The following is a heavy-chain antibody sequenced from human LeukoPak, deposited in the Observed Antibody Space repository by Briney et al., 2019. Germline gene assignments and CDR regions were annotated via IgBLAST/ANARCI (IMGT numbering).Heavy chain of an antibody. V-gene: IGHV4-59*02. J-gene: IGHJ4*02. CDR3: ARGSIAAAGSDNIDY. Sequence: PSETLSLTCTVSGGSVSGYYWSWIRQPPGKGLEWIGFIYYSGTTSYNPSLKSRVTISVDTSKGQFSLKLSSVSAADTAVYYCARGSIAAAGSDNIDYWGQGTLVTVSS. D-gene: IGHD6-13*01. CDR1: GGSVSGYY. CDR2: IYYSGTT.